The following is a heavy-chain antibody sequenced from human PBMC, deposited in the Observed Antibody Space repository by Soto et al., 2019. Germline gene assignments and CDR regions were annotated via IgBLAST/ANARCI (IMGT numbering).Heavy chain of an antibody. V-gene: IGHV1-69*13. CDR1: GGTFSSYA. CDR3: ERCEVGYAHRVQFDY. J-gene: IGHJ4*02. CDR2: IIPIFGTA. D-gene: IGHD2-2*01. Sequence: SVKVSCKSSGGTFSSYAISWVRQAPGQGLEWMGGIIPIFGTANYAQNFQGRVTITADESTSTDYMELSSLRSEDTAVYYCERCEVGYAHRVQFDYRGQGTMVTVSS.